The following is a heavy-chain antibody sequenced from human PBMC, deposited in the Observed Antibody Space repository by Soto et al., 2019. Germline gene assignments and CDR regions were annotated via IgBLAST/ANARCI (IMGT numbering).Heavy chain of an antibody. CDR2: IYYSGST. CDR3: ARGSSGWPPRF. J-gene: IGHJ4*02. V-gene: IGHV4-59*01. D-gene: IGHD6-19*01. CDR1: GGPISSYY. Sequence: QVQLQESGPGLVKPSETLSLNCTVSGGPISSYYWSWIRQSPGKGLEWIGYIYYSGSTNYNPSLKSRVTISVDTAKNQFSLELSSVTAADTGVYYCARGSSGWPPRFWGQGTLVTVSS.